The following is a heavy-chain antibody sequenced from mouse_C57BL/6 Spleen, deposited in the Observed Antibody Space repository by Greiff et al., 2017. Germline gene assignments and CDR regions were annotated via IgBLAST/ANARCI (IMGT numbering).Heavy chain of an antibody. Sequence: EVQLQESGPGLVKPSQSLSLTCSVTGYSITSGYYWNWIRQFPGNKLEWMGYISYDGSNNYNPSLKNRISITRDTSKNQFFLKLNSVTTEDTATDYCARGRDSGPFAYWGQGTLVTVSA. J-gene: IGHJ3*01. CDR3: ARGRDSGPFAY. D-gene: IGHD3-1*01. CDR1: GYSITSGYY. CDR2: ISYDGSN. V-gene: IGHV3-6*01.